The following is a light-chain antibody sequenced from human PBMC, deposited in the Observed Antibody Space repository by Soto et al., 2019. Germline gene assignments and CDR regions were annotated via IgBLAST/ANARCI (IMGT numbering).Light chain of an antibody. CDR2: GAS. J-gene: IGKJ1*01. Sequence: EIVMTQSPATLSVSPGERATLSCRASQSVNSNLVWYQQKPGQAPRLLISGASTRATGIPARFSGSGSETEFTLTISSLQSEDFAVYYCQQYNNWWTFGQGTKVE. CDR3: QQYNNWWT. CDR1: QSVNSN. V-gene: IGKV3-15*01.